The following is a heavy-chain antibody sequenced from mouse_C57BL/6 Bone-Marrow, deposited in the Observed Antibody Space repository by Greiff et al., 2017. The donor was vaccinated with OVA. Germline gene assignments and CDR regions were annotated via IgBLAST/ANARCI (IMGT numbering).Heavy chain of an antibody. D-gene: IGHD1-1*01. CDR3: ARGFITTFFDV. CDR2: IHPNSGST. V-gene: IGHV1-64*01. J-gene: IGHJ1*03. Sequence: QVHVKQPGAELVKPGASVKLSCKASGYTFTSYWMHWVKQRPGQGLEWIGMIHPNSGSTNYNEKFKSKATLTVDKSSSTAYMQLSSLTSEDSAVYYCARGFITTFFDVWGTGTTVTVSS. CDR1: GYTFTSYW.